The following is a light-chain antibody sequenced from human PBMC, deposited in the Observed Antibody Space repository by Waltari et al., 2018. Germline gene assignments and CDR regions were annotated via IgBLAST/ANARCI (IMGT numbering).Light chain of an antibody. Sequence: DIVMTQSPDYLAVSRGERATINCQSRQSVLYSSNNKNYLAWYQQKPGQPPKLLIYWASTRESGVPDRFSGSGSGTDFTLTISSLQAEDVAVYYCQQYYSTPRTFGQGTKVEIK. CDR2: WAS. V-gene: IGKV4-1*01. J-gene: IGKJ1*01. CDR3: QQYYSTPRT. CDR1: QSVLYSSNNKNY.